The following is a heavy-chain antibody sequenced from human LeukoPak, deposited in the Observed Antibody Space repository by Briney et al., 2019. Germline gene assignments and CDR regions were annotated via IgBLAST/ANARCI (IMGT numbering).Heavy chain of an antibody. CDR1: GGSVRSTSYY. V-gene: IGHV4-39*01. D-gene: IGHD3-16*02. CDR2: IYYSGST. Sequence: SETLSLTCTVSGGSVRSTSYYWGWIRQPPGKGLEWIASIYYSGSTYYNPSLKSRVTISVDTSKNQFSLKLSSVTAADTAVYYCARRQLSGAFDIWGQGTMVTVSS. J-gene: IGHJ3*02. CDR3: ARRQLSGAFDI.